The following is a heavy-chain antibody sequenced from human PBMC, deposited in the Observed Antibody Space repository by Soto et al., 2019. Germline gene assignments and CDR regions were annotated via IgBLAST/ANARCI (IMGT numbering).Heavy chain of an antibody. CDR1: GYIFTTYG. J-gene: IGHJ4*02. V-gene: IGHV1-18*01. CDR2: ISAHNGNT. Sequence: QVHLVQSGAEVKKPGASVKVSCKGSGYIFTTYGITWVRQAPGQGLEWMGWISAHNGNTNYAQKLQGRVTVTRAPSTSTAYMELRNLRSDDTAVYYCARGRHGDYWGQGALVTVSS. CDR3: ARGRHGDY.